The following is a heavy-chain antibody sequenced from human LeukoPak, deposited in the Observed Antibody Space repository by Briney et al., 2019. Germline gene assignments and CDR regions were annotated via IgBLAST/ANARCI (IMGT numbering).Heavy chain of an antibody. Sequence: TGGSLRLSCAASGFAFSTYAMTWVRQAPEKGLQWVSIISTSGRATYYADSVEGRFTISRDNSKNTLYLQMNSLRADDTAVYYCAKARGSSVYEQFDYWGQGTQVTVS. CDR3: AKARGSSVYEQFDY. CDR1: GFAFSTYA. J-gene: IGHJ4*02. V-gene: IGHV3-23*01. CDR2: ISTSGRAT. D-gene: IGHD5/OR15-5a*01.